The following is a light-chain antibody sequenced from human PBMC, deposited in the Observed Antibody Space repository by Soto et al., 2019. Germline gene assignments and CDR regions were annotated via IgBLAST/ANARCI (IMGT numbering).Light chain of an antibody. J-gene: IGKJ1*01. V-gene: IGKV3-20*01. Sequence: EIVLTQSPGTLSLSPGERATLSCRASQSGSTNYIAWYQQKPGQAPRLLIYTTSTRATGIPDRFSGSGSGTDFTLTISRLEPEDFSVYYCQQYGSSWTFGQGTKVEIK. CDR2: TTS. CDR1: QSGSTNY. CDR3: QQYGSSWT.